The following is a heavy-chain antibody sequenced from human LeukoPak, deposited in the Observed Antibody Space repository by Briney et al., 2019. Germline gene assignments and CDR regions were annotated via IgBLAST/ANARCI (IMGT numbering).Heavy chain of an antibody. Sequence: PGGSLRLSCAASGFTVSSNYMSWVRQAPGKGLEWVSVIYSGGSTYYADSVKGRFTISRDNSKNTLYLQMNSLRAEGTAVYYCAREDSSSLYYFDYWGQGTLVTVSS. J-gene: IGHJ4*02. CDR3: AREDSSSLYYFDY. D-gene: IGHD5-18*01. V-gene: IGHV3-66*01. CDR2: IYSGGST. CDR1: GFTVSSNY.